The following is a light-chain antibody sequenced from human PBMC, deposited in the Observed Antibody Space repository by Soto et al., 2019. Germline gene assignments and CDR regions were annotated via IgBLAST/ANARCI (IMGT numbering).Light chain of an antibody. CDR3: AAWDDSLKGRV. J-gene: IGLJ3*02. CDR1: SSNIGNNP. CDR2: SYN. V-gene: IGLV1-44*01. Sequence: QSVLTQPPSASGTPGQRVTISCSGSSSNIGNNPINWYQQLPGTAPKLLIYSYNQRPSGVPDRFSGSKSGTSASLAISGLQSEDEADYYCAAWDDSLKGRVFGGGTKLTVL.